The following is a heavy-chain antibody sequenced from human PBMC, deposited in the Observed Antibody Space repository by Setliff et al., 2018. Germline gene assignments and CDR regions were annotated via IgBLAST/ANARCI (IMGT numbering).Heavy chain of an antibody. J-gene: IGHJ4*02. V-gene: IGHV3-49*04. CDR2: IRSKAYGGTT. D-gene: IGHD6-19*01. CDR3: TRASSIAVAGSSI. Sequence: GGSLRLSCTASGFTFGDYAMSWVRQAPGKGLEWVGFIRSKAYGGTTEYAASVKGRFTISRDDSKSIAYLQMNSLKTEDTAVYYCTRASSIAVAGSSIWGRGTLVTVSS. CDR1: GFTFGDYA.